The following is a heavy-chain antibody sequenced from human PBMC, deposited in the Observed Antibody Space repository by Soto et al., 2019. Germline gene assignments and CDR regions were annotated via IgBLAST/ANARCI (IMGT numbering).Heavy chain of an antibody. J-gene: IGHJ6*02. V-gene: IGHV3-30*18. CDR3: AKGSYGSGSYHMDV. Sequence: QVQLVESGGGVVQPGRSLRLSCAASGFTFSSYGMHWVRQAPGKGLEWVAVISNDGSNKYYADSVKGRFTISRDNSENTLYRQINSLRAVDTAVYYCAKGSYGSGSYHMDVWGQGTTVTVSS. CDR1: GFTFSSYG. D-gene: IGHD3-10*01. CDR2: ISNDGSNK.